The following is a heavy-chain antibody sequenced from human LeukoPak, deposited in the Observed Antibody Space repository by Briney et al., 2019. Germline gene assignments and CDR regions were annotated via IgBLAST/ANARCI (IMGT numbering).Heavy chain of an antibody. CDR2: IYYSGST. V-gene: IGHV4-59*08. D-gene: IGHD6-13*01. CDR1: GGSISSHY. Sequence: SETLSLTCTVSGGSISSHYWSWIRQPPGKGLEWVGYIYYSGSTNYNPSLKSRVTISVDTSKNQFSLKLSSVTAADTAVYYCARRTRISSSWSYGMDVWGQGTTVTVSS. J-gene: IGHJ6*02. CDR3: ARRTRISSSWSYGMDV.